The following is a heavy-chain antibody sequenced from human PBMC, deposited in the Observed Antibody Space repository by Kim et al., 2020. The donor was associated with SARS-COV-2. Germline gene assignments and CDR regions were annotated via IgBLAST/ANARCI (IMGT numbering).Heavy chain of an antibody. CDR3: ARDSSGWFRNNWFDP. Sequence: SETLSLTCAVSGGSISSSNWWSWVRQPPGKGLEWIGEIYHSGSTNYNPSLKSRVTISVDKSKNQFSLKLSSVTAADTAVYYCARDSSGWFRNNWFDPWGQGTLVTVSS. J-gene: IGHJ5*02. V-gene: IGHV4-4*02. D-gene: IGHD6-19*01. CDR1: GGSISSSNW. CDR2: IYHSGST.